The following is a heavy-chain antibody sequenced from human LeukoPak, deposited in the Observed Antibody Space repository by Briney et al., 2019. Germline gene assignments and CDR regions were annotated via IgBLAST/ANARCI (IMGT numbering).Heavy chain of an antibody. CDR3: ARGYYPPRWYFDL. CDR1: GGSFSSYS. CDR2: IIEKGNA. J-gene: IGHJ2*01. D-gene: IGHD3-10*01. Sequence: SETLSLTCALYGGSFSSYSWSWTWIRQTPEKGLEWIGEIIEKGNANYHPPLKSRVTIDLDTSKNHFSLKLTSMPAADTAMYYCARGYYPPRWYFDLWGRGTLVTVSS. V-gene: IGHV4-34*01.